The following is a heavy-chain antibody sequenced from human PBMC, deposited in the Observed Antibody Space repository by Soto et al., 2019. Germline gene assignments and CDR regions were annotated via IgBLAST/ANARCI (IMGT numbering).Heavy chain of an antibody. Sequence: EVQLVESGGGLVQPGGSLRLSCAASGFTFSSYSMNWVRQAPGKGLEWVSYISSSSSTIYYADSVKGRFTISRDNAKNSLYLQMNSLRDEDTAVYYCARVYSGYQRRGYFDYWGQGTLVTVSS. V-gene: IGHV3-48*02. J-gene: IGHJ4*02. CDR1: GFTFSSYS. D-gene: IGHD5-12*01. CDR3: ARVYSGYQRRGYFDY. CDR2: ISSSSSTI.